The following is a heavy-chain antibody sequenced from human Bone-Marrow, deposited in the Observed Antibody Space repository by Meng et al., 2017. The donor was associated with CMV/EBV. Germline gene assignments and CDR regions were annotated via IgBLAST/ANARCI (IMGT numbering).Heavy chain of an antibody. V-gene: IGHV3-30*19. D-gene: IGHD6-13*01. Sequence: LSLTCAASGLTFSNHGMHWVRQAPGKGLEWVAVISYDGSNKYYADSVKGRFTISRDNSKNTLYLQMNSLRAEDTAVYYCARGRYSSSSGRFDPWGQGTLVTVSS. J-gene: IGHJ5*02. CDR3: ARGRYSSSSGRFDP. CDR2: ISYDGSNK. CDR1: GLTFSNHG.